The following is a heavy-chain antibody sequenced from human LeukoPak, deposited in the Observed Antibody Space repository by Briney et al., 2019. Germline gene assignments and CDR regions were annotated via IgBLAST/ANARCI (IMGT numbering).Heavy chain of an antibody. V-gene: IGHV3-23*01. J-gene: IGHJ4*02. Sequence: GGTLRLSCAASGFTFSRHGMNWVRQAPGKGLEWVSGISPNGVITYYADSVKGRFTISRDNSKGTVYLQMNSLRFEDTAVYYCAKDDAWMQFGNWGRGTLVTVSS. CDR1: GFTFSRHG. D-gene: IGHD5-24*01. CDR3: AKDDAWMQFGN. CDR2: ISPNGVIT.